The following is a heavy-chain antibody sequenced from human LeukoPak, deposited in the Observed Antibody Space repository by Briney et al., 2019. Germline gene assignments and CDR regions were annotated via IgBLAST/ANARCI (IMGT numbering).Heavy chain of an antibody. CDR2: IYHSGST. CDR1: GGSISSYY. D-gene: IGHD3-22*01. Sequence: SETLSLTCTVSGGSISSYYWSWIRQPPGKGLEWIGYIYHSGSTYYNPSLKSRVTISVDRSKNQFSLKLSSVTAADTAVYYCARCNYDSSGYDAFDIWGQGTMVTVSS. V-gene: IGHV4-59*12. J-gene: IGHJ3*02. CDR3: ARCNYDSSGYDAFDI.